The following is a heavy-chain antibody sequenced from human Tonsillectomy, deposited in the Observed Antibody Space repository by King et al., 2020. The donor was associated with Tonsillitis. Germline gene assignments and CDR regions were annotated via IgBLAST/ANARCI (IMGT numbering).Heavy chain of an antibody. CDR3: ARRFPRIQDSGGNPPFAP. CDR1: GYTFTNYG. CDR2: ISTYNGDT. Sequence: QLVQSGAEVKKPGASVKVSCKASGYTFTNYGVSWVRQAPGQGLEWMGWISTYNGDTNYAQKLQGRVTLTTDTSTSTAYMELRSLRSDDTAIYYCARRFPRIQDSGGNPPFAPWAKGPLATASP. D-gene: IGHD4-23*01. J-gene: IGHJ5*02. V-gene: IGHV1-18*01.